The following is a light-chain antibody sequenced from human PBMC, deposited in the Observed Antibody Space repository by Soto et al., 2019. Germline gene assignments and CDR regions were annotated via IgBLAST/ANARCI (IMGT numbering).Light chain of an antibody. CDR3: QQYGSSGT. J-gene: IGKJ1*01. CDR1: QSVSNNY. Sequence: EIVLPQSPGTLSLSPGERATLSCRASQSVSNNYLAWYQQKPGQAHRLLIYGASNRATGIPDRFSGSGSGTDFTLTISRLEPEDFAVYYCQQYGSSGTFGQGTKVDIK. V-gene: IGKV3-20*01. CDR2: GAS.